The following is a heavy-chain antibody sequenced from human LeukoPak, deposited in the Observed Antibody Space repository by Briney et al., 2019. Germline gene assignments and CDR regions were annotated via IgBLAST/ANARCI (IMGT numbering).Heavy chain of an antibody. J-gene: IGHJ3*02. Sequence: PSETLSLTCTVAGGSITYYYWSWVRQPPGKGLEWIGYIYYSGSTNYNPSLKSRVTISVDTSKNQFSLKLSSLTAADTAVYYCARGGSHNDVFDIWGQGTMVTVSS. D-gene: IGHD1-26*01. V-gene: IGHV4-59*01. CDR1: GGSITYYY. CDR2: IYYSGST. CDR3: ARGGSHNDVFDI.